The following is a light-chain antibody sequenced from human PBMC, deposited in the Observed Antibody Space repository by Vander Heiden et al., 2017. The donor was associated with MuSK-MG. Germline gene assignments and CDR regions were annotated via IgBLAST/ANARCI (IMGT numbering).Light chain of an antibody. CDR2: EVT. CDR3: CSTTGSRAGV. J-gene: IGLJ3*02. V-gene: IGLV2-23*02. CDR1: SSDVGNYDL. Sequence: QPALPQPASVSASPAQSITISCTGASSDVGNYDLVSWYQQHPGKAPKVIIYEVTERPSGVSNRFSGSKSGNKASLTISGLQAEDEADYYCCSTTGSRAGVFGGGTKLTGL.